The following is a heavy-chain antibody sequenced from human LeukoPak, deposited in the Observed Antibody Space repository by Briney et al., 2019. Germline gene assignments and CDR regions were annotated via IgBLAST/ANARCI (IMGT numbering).Heavy chain of an antibody. V-gene: IGHV3-48*01. CDR2: ITSSSGTI. J-gene: IGHJ6*03. D-gene: IGHD5-18*01. CDR1: GFTFSIYS. Sequence: GGSLRLSCAASGFTFSIYSMNWVRDAPGKGLEWVSYITSSSGTICYAASVKGRFTISRDNAKNSLYLQMNSLRAEDTAVYYCARVLRGYSYGYYYMDVWGKGTTVTVSS. CDR3: ARVLRGYSYGYYYMDV.